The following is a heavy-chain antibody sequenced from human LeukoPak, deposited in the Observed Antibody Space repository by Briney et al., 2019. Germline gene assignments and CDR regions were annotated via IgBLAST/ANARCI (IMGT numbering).Heavy chain of an antibody. CDR1: GYTFTSYE. Sequence: ASVKVSCKASGYTFTSYEINWVRQATGQGLEWMGWMNPNSGNTGYAQKFQGRVTMTRNTSISTAYMELSSLRSDDTAVYYCARDRYGWFGDVDYYYMDVWGKGTTVTVSS. V-gene: IGHV1-8*01. CDR2: MNPNSGNT. D-gene: IGHD3-10*01. J-gene: IGHJ6*03. CDR3: ARDRYGWFGDVDYYYMDV.